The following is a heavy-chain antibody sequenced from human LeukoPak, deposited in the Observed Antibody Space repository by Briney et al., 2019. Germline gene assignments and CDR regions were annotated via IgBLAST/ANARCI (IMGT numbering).Heavy chain of an antibody. D-gene: IGHD4-17*01. Sequence: SETLSLTCAVYGGSFSGYYWSWIRQPPGKGLEWIGEINHSGSTNYNPSLKSRVTISVDTSKNQFSLKLSSVTAADTAVYYCARRTTVTTGYFDYWGQGTLVTVPS. CDR2: INHSGST. V-gene: IGHV4-34*01. CDR3: ARRTTVTTGYFDY. CDR1: GGSFSGYY. J-gene: IGHJ4*02.